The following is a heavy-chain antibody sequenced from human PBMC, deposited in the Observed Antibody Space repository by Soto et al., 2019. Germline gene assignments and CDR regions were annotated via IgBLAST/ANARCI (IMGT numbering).Heavy chain of an antibody. D-gene: IGHD6-6*01. J-gene: IGHJ6*02. V-gene: IGHV5-10-1*01. CDR1: GYSFTSYW. Sequence: GESLKISCKGSGYSFTSYWISWVRQMPGKGLEWMGRIDPSESDTNYSPSFQGHVTISADKSISTAYLQWSSLKASDTAMYYCARRYSSSDGMDVWGQGTTVTVSS. CDR2: IDPSESDT. CDR3: ARRYSSSDGMDV.